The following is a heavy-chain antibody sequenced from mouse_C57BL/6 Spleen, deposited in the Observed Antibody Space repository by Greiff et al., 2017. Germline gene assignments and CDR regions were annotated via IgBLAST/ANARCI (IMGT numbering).Heavy chain of an antibody. CDR2: IDPSDSYT. CDR1: GYTFTSYW. V-gene: IGHV1-59*01. J-gene: IGHJ2*01. D-gene: IGHD2-14*01. Sequence: QVQLQQPGAELVRPGASVKLSCKASGYTFTSYWMHWVKQRPGQGLEWIGVIDPSDSYTNYNQKFKGKATLTVDTSSSTAYMQLSSLTSEDSAVFYCARGAGEYEGYDFEYWGQSTTLSVSS. CDR3: ARGAGEYEGYDFEY.